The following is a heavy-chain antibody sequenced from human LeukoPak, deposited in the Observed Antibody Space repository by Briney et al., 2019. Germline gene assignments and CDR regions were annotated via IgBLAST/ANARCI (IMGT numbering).Heavy chain of an antibody. CDR2: INSDGSST. Sequence: GGSLRLSRAASGFTSSSYRMHWGRQAPGKGLVWVSRINSDGSSTTYADSVKGRFTISRDNAKNTLYLQMNSLRADDTAVYHCAKRISAAAGSLFDSWGQGTLVTVSS. V-gene: IGHV3-74*01. CDR1: GFTSSSYR. D-gene: IGHD6-13*01. CDR3: AKRISAAAGSLFDS. J-gene: IGHJ4*02.